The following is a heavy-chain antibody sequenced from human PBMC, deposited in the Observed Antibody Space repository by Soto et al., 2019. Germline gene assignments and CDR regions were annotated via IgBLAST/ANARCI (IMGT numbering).Heavy chain of an antibody. D-gene: IGHD6-19*01. Sequence: EASVKVSCKASGYTFTRHCISWVRQAPGQGLEWMGWISAYNGNMNYAKKVQGRVTMTTDTTTSTAYMELRSLRSDDTAVYYCAKDGHKAVAAIGIDYLGQGAQLTVSS. CDR2: ISAYNGNM. J-gene: IGHJ4*02. V-gene: IGHV1-18*01. CDR3: AKDGHKAVAAIGIDY. CDR1: GYTFTRHC.